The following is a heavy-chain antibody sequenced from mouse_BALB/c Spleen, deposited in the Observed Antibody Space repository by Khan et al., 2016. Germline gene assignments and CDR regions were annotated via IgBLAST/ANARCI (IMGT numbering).Heavy chain of an antibody. J-gene: IGHJ2*01. Sequence: VQLQQPGAELVRPGALVKLTCKASGFNIKDYYMHWVKQRPEQGLEWIGWIDPENGNSIYDPKFQGKASITADTSSNTAYLQVNSLTSEDTAVYDAARSPYFFDYWGQGTTLTVTS. CDR1: GFNIKDYY. CDR3: ARSPYFFDY. CDR2: IDPENGNS. V-gene: IGHV14-1*02.